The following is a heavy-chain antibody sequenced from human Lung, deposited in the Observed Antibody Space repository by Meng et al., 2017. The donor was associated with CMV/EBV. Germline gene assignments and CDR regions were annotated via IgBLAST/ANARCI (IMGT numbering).Heavy chain of an antibody. CDR3: ARGTAPNDY. CDR1: GFTFSSYW. D-gene: IGHD2-8*02. Sequence: ESLKISCAASGFTFSSYWMTWVRQAPGKGLEWVANIKQGGSEKHYVESVKGRFTISRDNAKNSLYLQMNSLRVEDTAMYYCARGTAPNDYWGQGTLVTVSS. V-gene: IGHV3-7*01. J-gene: IGHJ4*02. CDR2: IKQGGSEK.